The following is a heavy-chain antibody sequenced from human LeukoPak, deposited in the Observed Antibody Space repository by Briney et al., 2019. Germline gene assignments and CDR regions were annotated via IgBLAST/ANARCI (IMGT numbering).Heavy chain of an antibody. Sequence: PGGFLRLSCAASGFSVSSNYMSWVRQAPGKGLEWVSVIYSGGGTHYADSVKGRFTISRDNLKNTLYLQMNSLRAEDTAVYYCARGAVEPPPDPFHYWGQGTLVTVSS. J-gene: IGHJ4*02. V-gene: IGHV3-53*01. D-gene: IGHD1-14*01. CDR2: IYSGGGT. CDR1: GFSVSSNY. CDR3: ARGAVEPPPDPFHY.